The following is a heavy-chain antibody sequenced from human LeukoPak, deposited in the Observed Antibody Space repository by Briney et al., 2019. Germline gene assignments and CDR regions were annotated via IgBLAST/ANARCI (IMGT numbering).Heavy chain of an antibody. CDR1: GFTFSSYS. D-gene: IGHD1-20*01. J-gene: IGHJ4*02. Sequence: GGSLRLSCAASGFTFSSYSMNWVRQAPGKGLEWVSYISSSSSTIYYADSVKGRFTISRDNAKNSLYLQMNSLRAEDTAVYHCARAPGITGIDLFDYWGQGTLVTVSS. CDR3: ARAPGITGIDLFDY. V-gene: IGHV3-48*01. CDR2: ISSSSSTI.